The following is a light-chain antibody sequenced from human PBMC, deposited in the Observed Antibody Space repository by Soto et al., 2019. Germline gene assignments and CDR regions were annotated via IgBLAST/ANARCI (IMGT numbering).Light chain of an antibody. Sequence: EIVLTQSPATLSLSPGERATLSCRASQSVSSDLAWYHQKPGQAPRLLIYGASTRATGVPARFSGSGSGTEFTLTISSLQSEDFAVYYCQQYNNWSFGQGTRLEI. CDR2: GAS. CDR3: QQYNNWS. CDR1: QSVSSD. J-gene: IGKJ5*01. V-gene: IGKV3-15*01.